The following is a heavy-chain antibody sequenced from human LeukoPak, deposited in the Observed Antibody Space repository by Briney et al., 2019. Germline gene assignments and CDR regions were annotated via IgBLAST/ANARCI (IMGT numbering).Heavy chain of an antibody. CDR2: INPSGGST. J-gene: IGHJ5*02. CDR1: GYTFTSYY. CDR3: ARIPIRLNRAFDP. V-gene: IGHV1-46*01. Sequence: ASVKVSCKASGYTFTSYYMHWVRQAPGQGLEWMGIINPSGGSTSYAQKFQGRVTMTRDMSTSTVYMELSSLRSEDTAVYYCARIPIRLNRAFDPWGQGTLVTVSS. D-gene: IGHD2-2*02.